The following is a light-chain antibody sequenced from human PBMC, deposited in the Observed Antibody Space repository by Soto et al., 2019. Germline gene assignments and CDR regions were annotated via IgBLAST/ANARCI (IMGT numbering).Light chain of an antibody. V-gene: IGKV1-6*01. CDR2: GAS. J-gene: IGKJ1*01. Sequence: AIQMTQSPSSLSASAGDRVNITCRASQGIRNDLGWYQQKPGKAPNLLIYGASTLQSGVPSRFSGSGSGTDFTLTINSLQPEDFATYYCLHDYNYPRTFGQGTMVDVK. CDR3: LHDYNYPRT. CDR1: QGIRND.